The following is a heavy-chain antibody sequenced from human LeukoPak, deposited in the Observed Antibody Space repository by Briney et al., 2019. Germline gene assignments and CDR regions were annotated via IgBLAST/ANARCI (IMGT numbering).Heavy chain of an antibody. J-gene: IGHJ4*02. CDR1: GFTFSNYP. V-gene: IGHV3-30-3*01. D-gene: IGHD6-13*01. Sequence: PGRSLRLSCAASGFTFSNYPIHWVRQAPGKGLEWVAVISSDGSTKYFADSVKGRFTISRDNSKNTLFLQMNSLRAEDTAVYYCAKVTAGYWGQGTLVTVSS. CDR2: ISSDGSTK. CDR3: AKVTAGY.